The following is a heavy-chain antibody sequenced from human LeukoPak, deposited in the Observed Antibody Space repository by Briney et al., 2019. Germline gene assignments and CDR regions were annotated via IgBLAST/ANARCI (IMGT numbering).Heavy chain of an antibody. CDR1: GFNFIDYT. D-gene: IGHD6-19*01. V-gene: IGHV3-21*01. J-gene: IGHJ4*02. Sequence: PGGSLRLSCAASGFNFIDYTMNWVRQAPGKGLEWVSSITSTGRYIFYADSLKGRFTISRDNAKKSLYLQMNSLRAEDTAVYYCARGLPLYSSGWYFDFWGQGTLVTVSS. CDR2: ITSTGRYI. CDR3: ARGLPLYSSGWYFDF.